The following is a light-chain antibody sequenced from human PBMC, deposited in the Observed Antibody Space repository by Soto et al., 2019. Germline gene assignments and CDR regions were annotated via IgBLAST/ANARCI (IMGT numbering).Light chain of an antibody. V-gene: IGKV1-9*01. J-gene: IGKJ3*01. Sequence: DIQLTQSPSFLSASVGDRVTITCRASHGISNYLAWYQQKPGKAPKLLIYTASTLQSGVPSRFSGSGSGTEFTLTISSLQPEDFATYYCQQLNSYLTFGPGTKVDIK. CDR2: TAS. CDR3: QQLNSYLT. CDR1: HGISNY.